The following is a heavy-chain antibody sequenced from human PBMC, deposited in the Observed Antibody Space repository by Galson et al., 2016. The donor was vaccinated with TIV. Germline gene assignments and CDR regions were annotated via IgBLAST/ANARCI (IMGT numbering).Heavy chain of an antibody. CDR2: IYNSGST. J-gene: IGHJ1*01. V-gene: IGHV4-31*03. Sequence: TLSLTCTVSGGSIHNSAYFWTWIRQRPGQGLEWIGNIYNSGSTDYTPSLESRLTIFLDTSRNQFSMRLISGTAADTAVYYCARWAHSGSYYDYFQNWGKGTLVTVSS. CDR1: GGSIHNSAYF. D-gene: IGHD1-26*01. CDR3: ARWAHSGSYYDYFQN.